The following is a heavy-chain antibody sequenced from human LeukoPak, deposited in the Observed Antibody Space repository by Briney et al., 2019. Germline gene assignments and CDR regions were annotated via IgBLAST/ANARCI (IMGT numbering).Heavy chain of an antibody. J-gene: IGHJ4*02. Sequence: GGSLRLSCAASGFTFSSYGMHWVRQAPGKGLEWVAFIRYDGSNKYYADSVKGRFTISRDNSKNTLYLQMNSLRAEDTAVYYCAKDLMVTKGYFDYWGQGTLVTVSS. CDR1: GFTFSSYG. CDR2: IRYDGSNK. V-gene: IGHV3-30*02. CDR3: AKDLMVTKGYFDY. D-gene: IGHD2-21*02.